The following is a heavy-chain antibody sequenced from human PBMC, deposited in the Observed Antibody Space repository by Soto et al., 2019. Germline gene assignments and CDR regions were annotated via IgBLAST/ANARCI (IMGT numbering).Heavy chain of an antibody. D-gene: IGHD3-22*01. J-gene: IGHJ5*02. CDR1: GGSISSYY. Sequence: SETLSLTCTVSGGSISSYYWSWIRQPPGKGLEWIGYIYYSGSTNYNPSLKSRVTISVDTSKNQFSLKLSSVTAADTAVYYCGREYSDYYDSPSSDWFDPWGQGTLVTVSS. V-gene: IGHV4-59*01. CDR2: IYYSGST. CDR3: GREYSDYYDSPSSDWFDP.